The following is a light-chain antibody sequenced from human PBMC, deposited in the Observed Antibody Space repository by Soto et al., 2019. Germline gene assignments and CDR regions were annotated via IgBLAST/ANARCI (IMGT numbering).Light chain of an antibody. Sequence: EIVMTQSPATLSVSPGESATLSCRASQSVSSSYLAWYQQKPGQAPRLLIYGASSRASGIPDRFSGSGSGTDFTLTISSLQPEDVATYYCQKCKVAPFTFGGGTKVDIK. CDR3: QKCKVAPFT. CDR1: QSVSSSY. V-gene: IGKV3D-20*02. CDR2: GAS. J-gene: IGKJ4*01.